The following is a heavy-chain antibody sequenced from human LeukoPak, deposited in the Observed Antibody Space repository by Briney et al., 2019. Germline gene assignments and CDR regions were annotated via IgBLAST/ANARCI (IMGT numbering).Heavy chain of an antibody. CDR1: RFTFSNYL. J-gene: IGHJ4*02. V-gene: IGHV3-7*01. CDR3: AKWGPYCVGDYCPALDS. Sequence: SGGSLRLSCVASRFTFSNYLMSWVRQAPGKGLEWVANINQDGSKKRYADSMKGRFTISRDNAKESLYLQLNSLRAEDTAVYYCAKWGPYCVGDYCPALDSWGPGTLVTVSS. CDR2: INQDGSKK. D-gene: IGHD2-21*02.